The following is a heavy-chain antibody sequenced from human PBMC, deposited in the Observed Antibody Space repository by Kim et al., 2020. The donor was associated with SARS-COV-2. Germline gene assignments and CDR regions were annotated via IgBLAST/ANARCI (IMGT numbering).Heavy chain of an antibody. V-gene: IGHV3-23*01. J-gene: IGHJ4*02. CDR3: AKTQEGGSFHFDY. Sequence: AGTVTARVTDYRDNSKNTRYLEMASLRAEDTALYYCAKTQEGGSFHFDYWGQGTLVTVSS. D-gene: IGHD1-26*01.